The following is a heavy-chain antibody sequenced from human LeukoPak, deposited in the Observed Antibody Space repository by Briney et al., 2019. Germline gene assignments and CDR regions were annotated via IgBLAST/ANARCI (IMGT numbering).Heavy chain of an antibody. CDR1: VFTFSSYS. CDR3: ARDYGY. D-gene: IGHD3-16*01. V-gene: IGHV3-21*01. Sequence: GGSLRLSCAASVFTFSSYSMNWVRQAPGKGLEWVSSISSGSSYTYYADSVKGRFTISRDNAKNSLYLQMNSLRAEDTAVYYCARDYGYWGQGTLVTVSS. J-gene: IGHJ4*02. CDR2: ISSGSSYT.